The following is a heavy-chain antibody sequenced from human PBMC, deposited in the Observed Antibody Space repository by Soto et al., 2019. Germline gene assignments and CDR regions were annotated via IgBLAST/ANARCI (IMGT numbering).Heavy chain of an antibody. CDR2: ISYDGSNK. CDR1: GFTFSSYA. D-gene: IGHD6-19*01. J-gene: IGHJ4*02. CDR3: ARTGGMGLVRRDY. V-gene: IGHV3-30-3*01. Sequence: QVQLVESGGGVVQPGRSLRLSCAASGFTFSSYAMHWVRQAPGKGLEWVAVISYDGSNKYYADSVKGRFTISRDNSKNTLYLQMNSLRAEDTAVYYSARTGGMGLVRRDYWGQGTLVTVSS.